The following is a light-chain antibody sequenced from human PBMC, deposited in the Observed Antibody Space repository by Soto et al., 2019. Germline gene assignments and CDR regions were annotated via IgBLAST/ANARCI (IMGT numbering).Light chain of an antibody. V-gene: IGKV3-20*01. CDR3: QQYGTSSSWP. Sequence: ETVLTQSPGTLSLSPGERATLSCRASQSVSSNTLAWYQQKPGQAPRLLMHGASIRATGIPDRFSGSGSGTDFTLTVSRLEPDYFSLYYCQQYGTSSSWPFAQEPKVAIK. CDR1: QSVSSNT. J-gene: IGKJ1*01. CDR2: GAS.